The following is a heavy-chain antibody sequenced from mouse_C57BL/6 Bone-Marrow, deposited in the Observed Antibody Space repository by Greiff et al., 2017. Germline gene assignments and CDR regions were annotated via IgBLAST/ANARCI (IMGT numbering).Heavy chain of an antibody. Sequence: VQLQQSGAELVRPGASVKLSCTASGFNIKDDYMHWVKQRPEQGLEWIGWIDPENGDTEYASKFQGKATITADTSSNTAYLQLSSLTSEDTAVYYCTRSYRYGNYFFAYWGQGTLVTVSA. CDR2: IDPENGDT. D-gene: IGHD2-10*02. V-gene: IGHV14-4*01. J-gene: IGHJ3*01. CDR3: TRSYRYGNYFFAY. CDR1: GFNIKDDY.